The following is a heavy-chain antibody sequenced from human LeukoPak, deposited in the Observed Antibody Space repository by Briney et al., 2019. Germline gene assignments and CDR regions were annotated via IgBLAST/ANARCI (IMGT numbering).Heavy chain of an antibody. V-gene: IGHV3-11*01. J-gene: IGHJ4*02. CDR3: AKSPRGDYYDSSGQWDY. CDR2: ISSSGSTI. Sequence: KTGGSLRLSCAASGFTFSDYYMSWIRQAPGEGLEGVSYISSSGSTIYYADSVKGRFTISRHNAKNSPYLQMNSLRAEDTAVYYCAKSPRGDYYDSSGQWDYWGQGTLVTVSS. CDR1: GFTFSDYY. D-gene: IGHD3-22*01.